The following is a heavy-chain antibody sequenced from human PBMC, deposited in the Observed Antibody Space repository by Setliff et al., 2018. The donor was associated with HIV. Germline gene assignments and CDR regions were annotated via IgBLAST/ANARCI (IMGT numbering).Heavy chain of an antibody. CDR3: ARDLSYDYDRSSDTFDY. CDR2: INSDGTST. D-gene: IGHD3-22*01. CDR1: GFTLSNFW. V-gene: IGHV3-74*03. Sequence: PGGSLRLSCAASGFTLSNFWMHWVRQAPGKGLEWVSRINSDGTSTTYTDSVKGRFTISRDNAKNTLYLQMNSLRAEDTAVYYCARDLSYDYDRSSDTFDYWGQGTLVTVSS. J-gene: IGHJ4*02.